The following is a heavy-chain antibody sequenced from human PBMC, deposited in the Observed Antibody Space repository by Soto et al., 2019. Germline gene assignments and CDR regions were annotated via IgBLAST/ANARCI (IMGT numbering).Heavy chain of an antibody. CDR1: GGSFSGYY. J-gene: IGHJ3*02. CDR2: INHSGST. Sequence: PSETLSLTCAVYGGSFSGYYWSWIRQPPGKGLEWIGEINHSGSTNYNPSLKSRVTISVDTSKNQFSLKLSSVTAADTAVYYCASYSTGSTVGAFDIWGQGTMVTVSS. CDR3: ASYSTGSTVGAFDI. D-gene: IGHD2-15*01. V-gene: IGHV4-34*01.